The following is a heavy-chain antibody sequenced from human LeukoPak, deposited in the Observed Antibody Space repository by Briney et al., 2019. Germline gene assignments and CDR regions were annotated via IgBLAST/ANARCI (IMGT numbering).Heavy chain of an antibody. CDR3: ARGWYYGSRSYPPSDY. D-gene: IGHD3-10*01. V-gene: IGHV3-48*04. Sequence: GGSLRLSCAASGFTFSSYASSCVRRAPGRGLECGSYISSRGSTIYYADSVKGRFTISRDNAKNSLYLQMNSLRAEDTAVYSCARGWYYGSRSYPPSDYWGQGTLVSVSS. CDR1: GFTFSSYA. CDR2: ISSRGSTI. J-gene: IGHJ4*02.